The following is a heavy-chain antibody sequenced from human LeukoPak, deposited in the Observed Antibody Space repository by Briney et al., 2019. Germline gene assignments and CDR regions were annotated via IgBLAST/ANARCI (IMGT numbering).Heavy chain of an antibody. V-gene: IGHV3-23*01. CDR2: ISGTGDAT. CDR1: GFTFSNYA. CDR3: ARDRNFPRDQLDY. D-gene: IGHD4-11*01. Sequence: PGGSLRLSCAASGFTFSNYAMSWVRQAPWKGLEWVSAISGTGDATWYPDSVKGRFTISRDKSKNTLYLQMNNLRAEDTALYYCARDRNFPRDQLDYWGQGTLVTVSS. J-gene: IGHJ4*02.